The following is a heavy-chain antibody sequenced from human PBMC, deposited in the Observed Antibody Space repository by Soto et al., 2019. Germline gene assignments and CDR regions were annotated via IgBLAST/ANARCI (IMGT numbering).Heavy chain of an antibody. CDR1: GFSFSSYA. J-gene: IGHJ4*02. CDR3: ARIIGGSRHSGTDY. D-gene: IGHD2-15*01. V-gene: IGHV3-30-3*01. CDR2: ISYDGSNK. Sequence: QVQLVESGGGVVQPGRSLRLSCAASGFSFSSYAMHWVRQAPGKGLEWVALISYDGSNKYYSDSGRGRFTISRDNSKHTLYLQMNSLRAEDTTVYYCARIIGGSRHSGTDYWGQGTLVIVSS.